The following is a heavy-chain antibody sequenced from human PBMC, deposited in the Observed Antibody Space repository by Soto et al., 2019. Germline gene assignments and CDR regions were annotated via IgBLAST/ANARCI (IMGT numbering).Heavy chain of an antibody. D-gene: IGHD3-22*01. CDR3: ARDVAYYYDSSGYSDY. CDR1: GFTFSSYA. Sequence: PGGSLRLSCAASGFTFSSYAMHWVRQAPGKGLEWVAVISYDGSNKYYADSVKGRFTISRDNSKNTLYLQMNSLRAEDTAVYYCARDVAYYYDSSGYSDYWGQGT. CDR2: ISYDGSNK. V-gene: IGHV3-30-3*01. J-gene: IGHJ4*02.